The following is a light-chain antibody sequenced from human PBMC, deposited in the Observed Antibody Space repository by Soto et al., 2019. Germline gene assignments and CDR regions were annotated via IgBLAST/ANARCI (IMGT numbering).Light chain of an antibody. CDR3: QQFNVYPIT. CDR1: QDIRGA. J-gene: IGKJ5*01. CDR2: DVS. V-gene: IGKV1-13*02. Sequence: AIQLTQSPSSLSASVGDRVTITCRASQDIRGALAWYQQKPGKAPKLLIYDVSSLESGAPSRFSGSGSGTDFTFTISSLQPEDFATYYCQQFNVYPITFGQGTRLEIK.